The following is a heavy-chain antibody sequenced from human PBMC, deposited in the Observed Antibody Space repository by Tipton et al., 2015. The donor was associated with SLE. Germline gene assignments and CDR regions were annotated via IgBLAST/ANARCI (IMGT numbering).Heavy chain of an antibody. CDR3: ARISYAAGLYFFDY. D-gene: IGHD6-19*01. V-gene: IGHV3-20*04. CDR1: GFTFDVYG. CDR2: INWNGGSV. Sequence: SLRLSCAASGFTFDVYGMSWVRQAPGRGLEWVSGINWNGGSVSYVDSVKGRFTISRDNAKNFLYLQMNTLRAEDTAVYYCARISYAAGLYFFDYWGQGTLVTVSS. J-gene: IGHJ4*02.